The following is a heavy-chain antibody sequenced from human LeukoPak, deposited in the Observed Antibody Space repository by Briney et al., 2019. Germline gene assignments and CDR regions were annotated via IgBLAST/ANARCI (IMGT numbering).Heavy chain of an antibody. J-gene: IGHJ4*02. CDR1: GYSFTDHY. CDR2: VHPKTGVT. Sequence: GASVKVSCKASGYSFTDHYLHWLRQAPGQGLEWMAWVHPKTGVTNYAERFQGRLSLTRDTSISTLYMELEILTSDDTAVYYCARDHNWGPDYWGQGTLVSVSS. V-gene: IGHV1-2*02. CDR3: ARDHNWGPDY. D-gene: IGHD3-16*01.